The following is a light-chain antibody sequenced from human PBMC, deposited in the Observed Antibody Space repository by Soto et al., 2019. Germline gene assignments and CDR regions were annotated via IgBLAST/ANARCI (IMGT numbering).Light chain of an antibody. CDR3: QHFGYPQWT. CDR2: ATS. CDR1: EIGSGNY. Sequence: ELVLTQSPGTLCLSPGDSAALSCKASEIGSGNYLSWYQQKSGQAPRLLIYATSTRAPGIPDRFSGSGSATDFSFILSRLEAEDSAVEYCQHFGYPQWTFGRGTKVDIK. V-gene: IGKV3-20*01. J-gene: IGKJ1*01.